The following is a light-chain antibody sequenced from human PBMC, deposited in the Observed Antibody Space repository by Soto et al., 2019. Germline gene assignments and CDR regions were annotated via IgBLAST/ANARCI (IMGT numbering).Light chain of an antibody. CDR1: SSDVGGYNY. J-gene: IGLJ2*01. V-gene: IGLV2-11*01. Sequence: QSALTQPRSVSGSPGQSVTISCTGTSSDVGGYNYVSWYQQHPGKAPKLLIYDVSSRPSGVPDRFSGSKSGNTASLTISGLQAEDEADYYCCSYVGSYCTVVFGAGTKLTVL. CDR3: CSYVGSYCTVV. CDR2: DVS.